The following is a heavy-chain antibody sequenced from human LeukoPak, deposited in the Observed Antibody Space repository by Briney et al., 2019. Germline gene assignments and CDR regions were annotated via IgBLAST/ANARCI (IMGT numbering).Heavy chain of an antibody. J-gene: IGHJ4*02. Sequence: GGSLRLSCAASGFTFSSYVMHWVRQTPGKGLEYVSAINDNGDDFYYADTVKGRFTISRDNSKDTLFLRMDSLTAEDMAVYYCAREIYCSGRAGCFDYWGQGSLVTVSS. D-gene: IGHD6-25*01. V-gene: IGHV3-64*02. CDR1: GFTFSSYV. CDR2: INDNGDDF. CDR3: AREIYCSGRAGCFDY.